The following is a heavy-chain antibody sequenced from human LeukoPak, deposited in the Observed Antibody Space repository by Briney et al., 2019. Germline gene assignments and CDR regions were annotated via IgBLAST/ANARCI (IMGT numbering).Heavy chain of an antibody. CDR2: ISAYNGNT. Sequence: ASVKVSCKASGYTFTSYGISWVRQAPGQGLEWMGWISAYNGNTNYAQKLQGRVTMTTDTSTSTAYMELRSLRSDDTAVYHCARVPDYYYDSSGYSVDYWGQGTLVTVSS. D-gene: IGHD3-22*01. CDR3: ARVPDYYYDSSGYSVDY. CDR1: GYTFTSYG. V-gene: IGHV1-18*01. J-gene: IGHJ4*02.